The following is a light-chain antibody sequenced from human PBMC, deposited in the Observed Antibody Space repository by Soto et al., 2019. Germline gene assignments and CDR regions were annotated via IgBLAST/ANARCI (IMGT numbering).Light chain of an antibody. CDR3: QHYHNLPPFT. CDR1: QDIRTS. Sequence: DIQMTQSPSSLSASVGARVSITCQASQDIRTSLSWFQQKPGRAPKLLIYGASYLETGVPSRFRGSRSGTDFTFTISSLQPEDIATYYCQHYHNLPPFTFGPGTRVDV. CDR2: GAS. J-gene: IGKJ3*01. V-gene: IGKV1-33*01.